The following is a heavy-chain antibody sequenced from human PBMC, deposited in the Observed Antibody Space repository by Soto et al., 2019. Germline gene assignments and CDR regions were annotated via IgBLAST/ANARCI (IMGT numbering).Heavy chain of an antibody. D-gene: IGHD6-13*01. V-gene: IGHV3-48*01. CDR1: GFTFSSYS. CDR2: ISSSSSTI. Sequence: GGPLRLSCAASGFTFSSYSMNWVRQAPGKGLEWVSYISSSSSTIYYADSVKGRFTISRDNAKNSLYLQMNSLRAEDTAVYYCARHPERIAQIGWFDPWGQGTLVTVSS. J-gene: IGHJ5*02. CDR3: ARHPERIAQIGWFDP.